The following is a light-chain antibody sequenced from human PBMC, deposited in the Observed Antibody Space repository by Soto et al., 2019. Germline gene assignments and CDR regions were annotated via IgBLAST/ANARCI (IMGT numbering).Light chain of an antibody. J-gene: IGKJ1*01. V-gene: IGKV3-15*01. Sequence: EIVMTQSPATRSVSPGEGATLSCSASQSISNNLAWYQQKPGQAPRLLLYGASTRATGIPARFSGSGSGAEFTLTISSLQSEDFAVYYCQQSNSWPRTFGQGTKVEIK. CDR2: GAS. CDR1: QSISNN. CDR3: QQSNSWPRT.